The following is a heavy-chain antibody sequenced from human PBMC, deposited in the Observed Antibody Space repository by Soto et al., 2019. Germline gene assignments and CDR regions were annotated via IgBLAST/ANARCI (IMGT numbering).Heavy chain of an antibody. Sequence: PSETLSLTCAVYGGSFSGYYWSWIRQPPGKGLEWIGEINHSGSTNYNPSLKSRVTISVDTSKNQFSLKLSSVTAADTAVYYCARGGYDFWSGYYSWFDPWGQGTLVTVSS. CDR3: ARGGYDFWSGYYSWFDP. J-gene: IGHJ5*02. CDR2: INHSGST. CDR1: GGSFSGYY. D-gene: IGHD3-3*01. V-gene: IGHV4-34*01.